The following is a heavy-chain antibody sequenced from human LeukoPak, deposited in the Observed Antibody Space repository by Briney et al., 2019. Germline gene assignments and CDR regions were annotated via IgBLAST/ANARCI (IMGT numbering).Heavy chain of an antibody. V-gene: IGHV4-59*01. CDR2: IYYSGST. J-gene: IGHJ4*02. CDR1: GGSISSYY. Sequence: KPSETLSLTSTVSGGSISSYYWSWIRQPPGKGLEWIGYIYYSGSTNYNPSLKSRVTISVDTSKNQFSLKLSSVTAADTAVYYCAIGLRWPDYWGQGTLVTVSS. CDR3: AIGLRWPDY. D-gene: IGHD4-23*01.